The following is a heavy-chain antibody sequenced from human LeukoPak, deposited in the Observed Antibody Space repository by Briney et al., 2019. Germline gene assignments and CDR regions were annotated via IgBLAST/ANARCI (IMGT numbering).Heavy chain of an antibody. D-gene: IGHD6-13*01. Sequence: ASVKVSCKASGYTFTSYYLHWVRQAPGQGLEWMGMINPSGGSTNYAQKFQGRVTMTRDTSTSTLYMELSSLRSEDTAVYYCAREGYSSSCDYWGQGTLVTVSS. J-gene: IGHJ4*02. CDR3: AREGYSSSCDY. V-gene: IGHV1-46*01. CDR2: INPSGGST. CDR1: GYTFTSYY.